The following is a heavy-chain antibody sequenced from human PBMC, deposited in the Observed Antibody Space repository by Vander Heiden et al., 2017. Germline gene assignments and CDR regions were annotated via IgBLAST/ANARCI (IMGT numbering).Heavy chain of an antibody. CDR1: GFTFSDNY. CDR3: ARTSSGVYFDY. Sequence: LRLSCAASGFTFSDNYMSWIRQAPGKGLEWVSYISTGGSTISYADSVKGRFTISRDNAKNSLYLHMNSLRAEDTAVYYCARTSSGVYFDYWGQGTLVTVSS. V-gene: IGHV3-11*01. D-gene: IGHD3-10*01. J-gene: IGHJ4*02. CDR2: ISTGGSTI.